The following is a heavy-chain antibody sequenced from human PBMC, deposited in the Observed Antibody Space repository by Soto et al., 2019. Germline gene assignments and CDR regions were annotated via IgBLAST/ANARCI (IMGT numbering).Heavy chain of an antibody. CDR2: INPSGGST. Sequence: KVSCKASGYTFTSYYMHWVRQAPGQGLEWMGIINPSGGSTSYAQKFQGRVTMTRDTSTSTVYMELSSLRSEDTAVYYCAREGMAPWFGMDVWGQGTTVTVSS. CDR1: GYTFTSYY. V-gene: IGHV1-46*01. D-gene: IGHD3-22*01. J-gene: IGHJ6*02. CDR3: AREGMAPWFGMDV.